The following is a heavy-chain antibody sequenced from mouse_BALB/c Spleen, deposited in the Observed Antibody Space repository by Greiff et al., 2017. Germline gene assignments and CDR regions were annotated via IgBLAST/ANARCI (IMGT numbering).Heavy chain of an antibody. Sequence: DVMLVESGGGLVKPGGSLKLSCAASGFTFSSYAMSWVRQSPEKRLEWVAEISSGGSTIYYADTVKGRFTISRDNPKNTLFLQMTSLRSEDTAMYYCARKGDGNYFDVWGAGTTVTVSS. V-gene: IGHV5-9-4*01. D-gene: IGHD2-1*01. CDR2: ISSGGSTI. CDR1: GFTFSSYA. CDR3: ARKGDGNYFDV. J-gene: IGHJ1*01.